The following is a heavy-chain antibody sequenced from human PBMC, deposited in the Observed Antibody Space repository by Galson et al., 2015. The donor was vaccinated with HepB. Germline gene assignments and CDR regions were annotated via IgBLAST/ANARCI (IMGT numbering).Heavy chain of an antibody. CDR1: GFTFSSYG. J-gene: IGHJ4*02. CDR2: ISYDGSNK. D-gene: IGHD6-19*01. V-gene: IGHV3-30*18. Sequence: SLRLSCAASGFTFSSYGMHWVRQAPGKGLEWVAVISYDGSNKYYADSVKGRFTISRDNSKNTLYLQMNSPRAEDTAVYYCAKGGSSGWYFDYWGQGTLVTASS. CDR3: AKGGSSGWYFDY.